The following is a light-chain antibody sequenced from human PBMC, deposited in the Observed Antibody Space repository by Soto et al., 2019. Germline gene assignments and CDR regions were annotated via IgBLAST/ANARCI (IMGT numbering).Light chain of an antibody. CDR2: DAS. J-gene: IGKJ1*01. CDR1: ESIRTW. CDR3: QQYHIYPRT. Sequence: DIQMNQCRTSRCASIGERVTITGKASESIRTWLAWYQHKPGKAPKFLIYDASSLESGVPSRFSGSGSGTEFTLTISILQPDDFATYFCQQYHIYPRTFGQGTMVDIK. V-gene: IGKV1-5*01.